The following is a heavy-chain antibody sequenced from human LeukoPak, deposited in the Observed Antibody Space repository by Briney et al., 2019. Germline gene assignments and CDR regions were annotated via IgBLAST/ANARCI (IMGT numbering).Heavy chain of an antibody. D-gene: IGHD2/OR15-2a*01. Sequence: GGSLRLSCAASGFKFDDYAMHWVRQAPGKGLEWVALITWDGGSTFYADSVKGRFTISRDNSENSLYLQMNSLRTEGTALYYCAAEKGRYYHYWGQGTRVAVSS. V-gene: IGHV3-43*02. J-gene: IGHJ4*02. CDR2: ITWDGGST. CDR1: GFKFDDYA. CDR3: AAEKGRYYHY.